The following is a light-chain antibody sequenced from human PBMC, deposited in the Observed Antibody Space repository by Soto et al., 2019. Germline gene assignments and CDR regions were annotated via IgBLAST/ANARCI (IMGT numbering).Light chain of an antibody. V-gene: IGKV3-11*01. CDR3: QQRSNWPPT. Sequence: EIVLTQSPATLSLSPGERATLSCRASQSVSSYLAWYQQKPGQAPMLLIYDASNRATGIPARFSGSGSGTDFTINISSLEPEDFAVYYCQQRSNWPPTCGQGTRLEIK. J-gene: IGKJ5*01. CDR2: DAS. CDR1: QSVSSY.